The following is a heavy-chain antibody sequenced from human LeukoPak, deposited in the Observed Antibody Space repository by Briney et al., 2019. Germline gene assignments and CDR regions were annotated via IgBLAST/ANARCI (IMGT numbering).Heavy chain of an antibody. CDR3: AKEFLSEAVAYFDY. CDR2: ISYDGSNK. CDR1: GFTFSSYG. D-gene: IGHD6-19*01. V-gene: IGHV3-30*18. Sequence: GGSLSLSCAASGFTFSSYGMHWVRQAPGKGLEWVAVISYDGSNKYYADSVKGRFTISRDNSKNTLYLQMNSLRAEDTAVYYCAKEFLSEAVAYFDYWGQGTLVTVSS. J-gene: IGHJ4*02.